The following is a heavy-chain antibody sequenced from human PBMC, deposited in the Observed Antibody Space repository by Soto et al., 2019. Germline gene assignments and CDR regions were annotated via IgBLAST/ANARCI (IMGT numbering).Heavy chain of an antibody. J-gene: IGHJ6*02. D-gene: IGHD5-12*01. CDR3: ARQGDGYNKRNYYYGMDV. Sequence: GESLTSSCRSSGCRFTRYWIGWVRQIPGKGLEWMGIIYPGDSDTRYSPSFQGQVTISADKSISTAYLQWSSLKASDTAMYYCARQGDGYNKRNYYYGMDVWGQGTTVPVSS. V-gene: IGHV5-51*01. CDR1: GCRFTRYW. CDR2: IYPGDSDT.